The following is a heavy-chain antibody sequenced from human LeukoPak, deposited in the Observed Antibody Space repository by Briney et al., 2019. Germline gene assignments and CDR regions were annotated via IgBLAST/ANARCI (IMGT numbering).Heavy chain of an antibody. CDR1: GVSFSSYD. V-gene: IGHV3-21*01. Sequence: GSLRFSCAASGVSFSSYDKIWVRQAPGKGLEWVSSISSSSIYIHYVDSVKGRFTISRDNAKNSLYLQMNSLRAEDTAVYYCARYYGSGSPTNNFDYWGQGTLVTVSS. D-gene: IGHD3-10*01. CDR2: ISSSSIYI. J-gene: IGHJ4*02. CDR3: ARYYGSGSPTNNFDY.